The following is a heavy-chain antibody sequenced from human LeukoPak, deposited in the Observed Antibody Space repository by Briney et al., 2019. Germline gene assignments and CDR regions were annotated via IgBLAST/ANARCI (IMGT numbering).Heavy chain of an antibody. D-gene: IGHD2-2*01. J-gene: IGHJ4*02. CDR3: AKRRYCTTTSCHDFDY. CDR2: ISADGDST. V-gene: IGHV3-23*01. CDR1: GFTFRFYA. Sequence: GGSLRLSCAASGFTFRFYAMNWVRQAPGKGLEWISAISADGDSTYYADSVKGRFTISRDNSKNTLYLQMNSLRPGDTAVYYCAKRRYCTTTSCHDFDYWGQGTLVTVSS.